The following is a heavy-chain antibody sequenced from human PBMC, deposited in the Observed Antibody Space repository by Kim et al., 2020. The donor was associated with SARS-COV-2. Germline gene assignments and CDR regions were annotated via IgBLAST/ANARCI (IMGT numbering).Heavy chain of an antibody. CDR1: GGSISSGGYY. Sequence: SETLSLTCTVSGGSISSGGYYWSWIRQHPGKGLEWIGYIYYSGSTYYNPSLKSRVTISVDMSKNQFSLKLSSVTAADTAVYYCARANYYGSGSYYNENWFDPWGQGTLVTVSS. J-gene: IGHJ5*02. CDR3: ARANYYGSGSYYNENWFDP. D-gene: IGHD3-10*01. V-gene: IGHV4-31*03. CDR2: IYYSGST.